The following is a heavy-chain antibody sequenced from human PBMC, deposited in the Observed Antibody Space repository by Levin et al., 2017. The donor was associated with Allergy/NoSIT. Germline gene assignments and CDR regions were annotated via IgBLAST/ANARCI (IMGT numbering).Heavy chain of an antibody. CDR3: ARYQIWYCSGGSCYDKGYDY. CDR2: INPNSGGT. V-gene: IGHV1-2*02. Sequence: ASVKVSCKASGYTFTGYYLHWVRQAPGQGLEWMGWINPNSGGTNYAQKFQGRVTMTRDTSINTAYMELSRLRSDDTAIFYCARYQIWYCSGGSCYDKGYDYWGQGTLVTVSS. CDR1: GYTFTGYY. D-gene: IGHD2-15*01. J-gene: IGHJ4*02.